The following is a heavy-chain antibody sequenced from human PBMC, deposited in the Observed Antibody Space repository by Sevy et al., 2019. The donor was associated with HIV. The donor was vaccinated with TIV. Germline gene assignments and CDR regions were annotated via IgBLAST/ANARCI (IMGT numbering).Heavy chain of an antibody. CDR3: EREGYRYCGGDYSLPIKRYGMDV. Sequence: ASVKVSCKASGYTFTSYYMHWVRQAPGQGLEWMGIINPSGGSTSYAQKFQGRVTMTRDTSTSTVYMELSSLRSEDTAVYYCEREGYRYCGGDYSLPIKRYGMDVWGQGTTVTVSS. CDR2: INPSGGST. J-gene: IGHJ6*02. CDR1: GYTFTSYY. V-gene: IGHV1-46*01. D-gene: IGHD2-21*02.